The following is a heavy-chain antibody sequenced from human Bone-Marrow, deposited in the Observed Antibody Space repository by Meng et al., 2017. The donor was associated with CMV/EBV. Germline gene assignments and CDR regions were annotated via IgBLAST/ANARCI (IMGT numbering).Heavy chain of an antibody. V-gene: IGHV1-69*05. CDR2: LIPIFGTA. CDR1: TFSGYA. Sequence: TFSGYASSLVRQAPGQGLEWMGGLIPIFGTANYAQKFQGRVTITTDESTSTAYMELSSLRSEDTAVYYCARDEEPYMVRGVLGFKNVYWGQGTLVTVSS. CDR3: ARDEEPYMVRGVLGFKNVY. D-gene: IGHD3-10*01. J-gene: IGHJ4*02.